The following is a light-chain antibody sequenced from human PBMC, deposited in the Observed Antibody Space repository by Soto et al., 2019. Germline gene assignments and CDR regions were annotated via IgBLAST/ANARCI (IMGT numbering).Light chain of an antibody. J-gene: IGLJ3*02. CDR2: TTN. V-gene: IGLV7-43*01. CDR1: TGAVTSGNY. Sequence: QAVVTQEPSLTVSPGGTVTLTCASSTGAVTSGNYPSWFQQRPGQAPRTLIYTTNSKHSWTPARFSGSLLGDKAALTLSSVQPEDEADYYCLRYYGGAQLVFGGGTKLTVL. CDR3: LRYYGGAQLV.